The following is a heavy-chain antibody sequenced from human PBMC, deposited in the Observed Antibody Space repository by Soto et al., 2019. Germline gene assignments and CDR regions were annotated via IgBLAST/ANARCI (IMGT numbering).Heavy chain of an antibody. D-gene: IGHD3-10*01. CDR1: GFTFGTTD. Sequence: QLLQSGGGLVQPGGSLTLSCAASGFTFGTTDMSWVRQAPGEGLEWVSTIDGSGGITYYADSVKGRFTISRDNSRNTVYLQMNSRRGDDTALYYCVKNSGWFNTWGQGALVTVFS. CDR3: VKNSGWFNT. J-gene: IGHJ5*02. V-gene: IGHV3-23*01. CDR2: IDGSGGIT.